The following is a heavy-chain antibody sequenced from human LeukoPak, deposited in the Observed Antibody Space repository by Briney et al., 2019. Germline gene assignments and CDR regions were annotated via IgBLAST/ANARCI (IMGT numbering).Heavy chain of an antibody. V-gene: IGHV4-39*01. J-gene: IGHJ2*01. CDR3: ATHIVVVPAAMFRSNQNWYFDL. Sequence: KASETLSLTCTVSGGSIRSSYYYWGWIRQPPGKGLVWIGSIYYSGSTYYNPSLKSRVTISVDTSKNQFSLKLSSVTAADTAVYYCATHIVVVPAAMFRSNQNWYFDLWGRGTLVTVSS. CDR1: GGSIRSSYYY. D-gene: IGHD2-2*01. CDR2: IYYSGST.